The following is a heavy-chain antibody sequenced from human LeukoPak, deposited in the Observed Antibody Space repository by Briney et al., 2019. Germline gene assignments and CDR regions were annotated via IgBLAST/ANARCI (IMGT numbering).Heavy chain of an antibody. Sequence: PGRSLRLSCAASGFMFEDYAMHWVRQVPGKGLEWVSGISWNSGSIDYADSVRGRFTISRDNAKNSLYLQMNSLRAEDTAVYYCARDLATVVSIFYYYYMDVWGKGTTVTISS. V-gene: IGHV3-9*01. CDR2: ISWNSGSI. D-gene: IGHD4-23*01. CDR3: ARDLATVVSIFYYYYMDV. J-gene: IGHJ6*03. CDR1: GFMFEDYA.